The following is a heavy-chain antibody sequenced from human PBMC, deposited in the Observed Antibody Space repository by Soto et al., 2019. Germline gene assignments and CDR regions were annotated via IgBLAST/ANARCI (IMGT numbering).Heavy chain of an antibody. CDR2: INPDGGRT. CDR1: GFTFSNYW. V-gene: IGHV3-74*01. Sequence: EVQLVESGGGLVQPGGSLRLSCAASGFTFSNYWMHWVRQGPGKGLMWVSRINPDGGRTTYADSVKGRFAIFRDNARNTLYLQMDSLRVEDTGIYYCARVKLGSYDWFDPWGQGTLVSVSS. CDR3: ARVKLGSYDWFDP. J-gene: IGHJ5*02. D-gene: IGHD3-16*01.